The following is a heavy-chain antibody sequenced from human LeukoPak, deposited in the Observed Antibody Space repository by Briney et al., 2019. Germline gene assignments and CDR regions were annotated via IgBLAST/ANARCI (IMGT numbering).Heavy chain of an antibody. J-gene: IGHJ4*02. Sequence: GRSLRLSCAASGFTFSSYGMHWVRQAPGKGLEWVAFISYDGSNKYYADSMKGRFTISRDNSKSTLYLKMNSLRAEDTAVYYCAKGGGGYSSSWGANQIDYWGQGTLVTVSS. CDR1: GFTFSSYG. V-gene: IGHV3-30*18. D-gene: IGHD6-13*01. CDR2: ISYDGSNK. CDR3: AKGGGGYSSSWGANQIDY.